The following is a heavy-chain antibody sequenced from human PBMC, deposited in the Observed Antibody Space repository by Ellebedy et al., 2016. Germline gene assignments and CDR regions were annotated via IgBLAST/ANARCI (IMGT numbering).Heavy chain of an antibody. Sequence: SETLSLTCTVSGGSISSSLYYWGWIRQPPGKGLEWIGSIFYSGSPYYNPSLKSRVTISVDTSKNQFSLKLSSVTAADTAVYYCARAGLQWLVHWFDPWGQGTLVTVSS. J-gene: IGHJ5*02. V-gene: IGHV4-39*07. CDR2: IFYSGSP. CDR3: ARAGLQWLVHWFDP. CDR1: GGSISSSLYY. D-gene: IGHD6-19*01.